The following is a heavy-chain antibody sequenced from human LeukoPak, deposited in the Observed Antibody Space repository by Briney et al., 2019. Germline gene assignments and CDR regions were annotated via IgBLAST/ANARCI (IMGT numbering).Heavy chain of an antibody. CDR1: GYTFTGYY. CDR2: INPNSGGT. J-gene: IGHJ4*02. Sequence: ASVKVSCKASGYTFTGYYMHWVRQAPGQGLEWMGWINPNSGGTNYAQKFQGRVTMTRDTSISTAYMEPSRLRSDDTAVYYCAKDVESAYDCSGYYSPFDSWAQGTLVTVSS. V-gene: IGHV1-2*02. CDR3: AKDVESAYDCSGYYSPFDS. D-gene: IGHD3-22*01.